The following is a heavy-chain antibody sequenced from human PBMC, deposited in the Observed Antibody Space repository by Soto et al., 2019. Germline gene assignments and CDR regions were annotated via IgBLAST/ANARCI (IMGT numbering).Heavy chain of an antibody. CDR1: GYTFTGYY. CDR2: INPNSGGT. D-gene: IGHD2-2*01. J-gene: IGHJ5*02. V-gene: IGHV1-2*04. CDR3: ARGRENCSSTICYLAPRFLSGFDP. Sequence: QVQLVQSGAEVKKPGASVKVSCKASGYTFTGYYMHWVRQAPGQGLEWMGWINPNSGGTNYAQKFQGWVTMTRDTSISTAYMELSRLRSDDTAVYYCARGRENCSSTICYLAPRFLSGFDPWGQGTLVTVSS.